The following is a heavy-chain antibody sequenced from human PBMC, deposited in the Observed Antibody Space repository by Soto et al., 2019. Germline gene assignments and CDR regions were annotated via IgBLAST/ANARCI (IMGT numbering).Heavy chain of an antibody. CDR1: GFTFSSHW. Sequence: GGSLRLSCAASGFTFSSHWLRWVRQAPGKGLEWVANIKQDGSEKYYVDSVKGRFTISRDNAKNSLYLQMNSLRAEDTAVYYCAREGPIQYYFDYWGQGTLVTVSS. CDR3: AREGPIQYYFDY. J-gene: IGHJ4*02. D-gene: IGHD2-2*02. CDR2: IKQDGSEK. V-gene: IGHV3-7*03.